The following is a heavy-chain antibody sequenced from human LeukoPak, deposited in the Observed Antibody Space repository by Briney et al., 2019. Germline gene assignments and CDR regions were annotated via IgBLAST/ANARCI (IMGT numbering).Heavy chain of an antibody. CDR3: ARWGKYYYDSSGYYY. CDR2: IHPNSGGT. CDR1: GYTFTGYD. J-gene: IGHJ4*02. Sequence: ASVKVSCTASGYTFTGYDMHWVRQAPGQGLEWMGWIHPNSGGTKYAQRFQGRVTVTRDTSISTVYMELSRLRSDETAVYYCARWGKYYYDSSGYYYWGQGTLVSVSS. D-gene: IGHD3-22*01. V-gene: IGHV1-2*02.